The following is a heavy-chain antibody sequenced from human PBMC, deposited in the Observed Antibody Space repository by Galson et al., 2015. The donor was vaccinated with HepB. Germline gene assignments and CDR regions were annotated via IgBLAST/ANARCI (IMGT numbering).Heavy chain of an antibody. CDR3: SRGLNYFDS. Sequence: SLRLSSAASGFNFEDYGMSWVRQAPGKGPEWVSGINWNGGSTRYADSVKGRWTISRDNAKNSLYLQMNSLRAEDTAFYYCSRGLNYFDSWGQGTLVTVSS. CDR1: GFNFEDYG. CDR2: INWNGGST. J-gene: IGHJ4*02. V-gene: IGHV3-20*03.